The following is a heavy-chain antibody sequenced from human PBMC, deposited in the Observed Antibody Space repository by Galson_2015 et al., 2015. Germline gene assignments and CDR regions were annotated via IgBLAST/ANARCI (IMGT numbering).Heavy chain of an antibody. J-gene: IGHJ4*02. D-gene: IGHD6-13*01. V-gene: IGHV4-59*01. CDR2: IYYSGST. Sequence: LSLTCTVSGGSISSYYWSWIRQPPGKGLEWIGYIYYSGSTNYNPSLKSRVTISVDTSKNQFSLKLSSVTAADTAVYYCARARGSWYGTQDYFDYRGQGTLVTVSS. CDR3: ARARGSWYGTQDYFDY. CDR1: GGSISSYY.